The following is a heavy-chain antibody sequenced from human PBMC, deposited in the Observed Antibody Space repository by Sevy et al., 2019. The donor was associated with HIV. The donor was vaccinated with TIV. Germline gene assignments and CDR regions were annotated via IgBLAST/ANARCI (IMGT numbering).Heavy chain of an antibody. CDR3: AREGCTRPHDY. D-gene: IGHD2-8*01. V-gene: IGHV3-23*01. Sequence: GGSLRLSCAASGFAFYDYSMSWIRQAPGKGLEWVATLSFGCGKINYADSVKGRITSSRDNSKNSFYLHMDNVGVEDTALYYCAREGCTRPHDYWGQGTRVTVSS. CDR1: GFAFYDYS. J-gene: IGHJ4*02. CDR2: LSFGCGKI.